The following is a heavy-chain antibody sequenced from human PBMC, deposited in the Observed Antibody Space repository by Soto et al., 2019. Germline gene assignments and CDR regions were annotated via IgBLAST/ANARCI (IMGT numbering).Heavy chain of an antibody. Sequence: QVHLLESGPGLLKSSETLSLTCIVSGGSMSNYYWSWIRQPPGKGLEWIGYIYYSGNTKYNPSHTSRVTISKDTSKNQFSLKLSSVTAADTAVYYCARVGYSSSWFWYFDLWGRGTLVTVSS. D-gene: IGHD6-13*01. CDR1: GGSMSNYY. J-gene: IGHJ2*01. V-gene: IGHV4-59*01. CDR2: IYYSGNT. CDR3: ARVGYSSSWFWYFDL.